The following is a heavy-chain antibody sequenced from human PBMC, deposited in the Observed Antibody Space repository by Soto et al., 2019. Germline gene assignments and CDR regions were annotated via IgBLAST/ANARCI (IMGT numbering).Heavy chain of an antibody. D-gene: IGHD2-15*01. CDR3: ARDRQKALVVVAATGGFDY. J-gene: IGHJ4*02. Sequence: GGSLRLSCAVSGFTFSSYSMHWVRQDPDMGLEWVAFISFAGNNKYYADSVKGRFTISRDNSNNMLYLEMNSLRPDDTAVYYCARDRQKALVVVAATGGFDYWGQGTPVTVSS. CDR1: GFTFSSYS. V-gene: IGHV3-30*04. CDR2: ISFAGNNK.